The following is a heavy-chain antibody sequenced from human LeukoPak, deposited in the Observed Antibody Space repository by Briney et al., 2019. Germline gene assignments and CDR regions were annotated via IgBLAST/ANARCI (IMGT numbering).Heavy chain of an antibody. CDR1: GYTFTGYY. J-gene: IGHJ6*02. CDR2: INPNSGGT. V-gene: IGHV1-2*02. CDR3: ARDPWENIALVSGYYYGLDA. D-gene: IGHD5-18*01. Sequence: GSVKVSCKASGYTFTGYYLHWVRQAPGQGLEWVGWINPNSGGTNYAQKSQGRVTMTRDTSTSTAYMDPSSPRPDDTAVYYCARDPWENIALVSGYYYGLDAWGQGTTVTVSS.